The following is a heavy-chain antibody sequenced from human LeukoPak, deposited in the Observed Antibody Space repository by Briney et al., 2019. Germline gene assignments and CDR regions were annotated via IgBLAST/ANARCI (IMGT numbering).Heavy chain of an antibody. CDR2: INDSGRT. J-gene: IGHJ4*02. V-gene: IGHV4-34*01. CDR1: SGSFNGYY. D-gene: IGHD6-13*01. Sequence: SETLSLTCAAYSGSFNGYYWSWVRQPPGKGLEWIGEINDSGRTNSNPSLKSRVTISVDTSKNQFSLNLDSVTAADTAVYYCARRGLQLANWGQGTLVTVSS. CDR3: ARRGLQLAN.